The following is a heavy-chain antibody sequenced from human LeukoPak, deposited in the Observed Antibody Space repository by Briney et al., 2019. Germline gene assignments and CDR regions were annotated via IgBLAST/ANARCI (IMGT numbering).Heavy chain of an antibody. V-gene: IGHV4-59*01. D-gene: IGHD2-2*01. J-gene: IGHJ4*02. CDR1: GGSISSYY. Sequence: SETLSLTCTVSGGSISSYYWSWIRQPPGKGLEWIGYIYYSGSTNYNPSLKSRVTISVDTSKNQFSLKLSSVTAADTAVYYCARAGPSFGSSYYFDYWGQGTLVTVSS. CDR2: IYYSGST. CDR3: ARAGPSFGSSYYFDY.